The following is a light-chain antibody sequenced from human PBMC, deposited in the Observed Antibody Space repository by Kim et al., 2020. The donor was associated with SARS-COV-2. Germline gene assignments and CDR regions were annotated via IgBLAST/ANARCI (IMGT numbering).Light chain of an antibody. CDR1: RSNIGAGYD. Sequence: VTISCTGSRSNIGAGYDLPWYQHLPGTAPKLLIYGNSNRPSGVPDRFSGSKSGTSASLAITGLQAEDEADYYCQSYDSSLSAYVVFGGGTQLTVL. V-gene: IGLV1-40*01. CDR3: QSYDSSLSAYVV. J-gene: IGLJ2*01. CDR2: GNS.